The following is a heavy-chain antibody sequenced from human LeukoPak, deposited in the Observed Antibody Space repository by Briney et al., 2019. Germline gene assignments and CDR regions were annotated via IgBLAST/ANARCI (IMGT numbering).Heavy chain of an antibody. Sequence: SGPTLVNPPQTLTLTCIFSGFSLRTRGMRASWIRQPPGRALEWLARIDWDEDKFYSTSLKTRLTISKDTSKNQVVLTMTNMDPVDTATYYCARMASQGYFDYWGQGTLVTVSS. J-gene: IGHJ4*02. CDR3: ARMASQGYFDY. CDR1: GFSLRTRGMR. V-gene: IGHV2-70*04. CDR2: IDWDEDK.